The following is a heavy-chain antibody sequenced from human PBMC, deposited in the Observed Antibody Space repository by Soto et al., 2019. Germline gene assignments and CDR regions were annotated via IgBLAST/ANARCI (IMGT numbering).Heavy chain of an antibody. CDR3: ARLIGNSWLDS. V-gene: IGHV6-1*01. CDR1: GDNVSTNSAI. CDR2: TYYRSKWYN. J-gene: IGHJ5*01. Sequence: SPSLSLTFGISGDNVSTNSAICDWIRQSPSRGLEWLGRTYYRSKWYNDYAVSVEGRITINPDTSNNQVSLQLNSVTPDDSAVYYCARLIGNSWLDSWGQGTLVTSPQ. D-gene: IGHD2-8*01.